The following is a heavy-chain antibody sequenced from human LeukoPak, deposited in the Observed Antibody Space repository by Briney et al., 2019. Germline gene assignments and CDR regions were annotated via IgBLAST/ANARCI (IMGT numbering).Heavy chain of an antibody. D-gene: IGHD2-15*01. CDR3: VRSPACSSGTCYPNWFDP. V-gene: IGHV5-51*01. CDR1: GYSFTNNW. CDR2: TYPGDSNT. Sequence: GESLKISCKGSGYSFTNNWIGWVRQMPGKGLEWMRITYPGDSNTRYSPSFQGQVTISADKSISSAYLQWSSLKASDTAMYYCVRSPACSSGTCYPNWFDPWGQGTLVTVSS. J-gene: IGHJ5*02.